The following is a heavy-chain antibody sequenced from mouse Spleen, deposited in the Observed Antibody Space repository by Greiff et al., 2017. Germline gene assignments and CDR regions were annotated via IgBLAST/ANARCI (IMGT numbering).Heavy chain of an antibody. CDR1: GYSFTSGYF. J-gene: IGHJ2*01. CDR3: ARDGNWD. Sequence: DVKLVESGPGLVKPSQSLYLTCSVSGYSFTSGYFWNWIRQFPGNILEFVGFNSYDGSNNYNPSLKNRISITRDTSKNQSFLKLNSVTTEDTATYYCARDGNWDWGQGTTLTVSS. V-gene: IGHV3-6*01. D-gene: IGHD4-1*01. CDR2: NSYDGSN.